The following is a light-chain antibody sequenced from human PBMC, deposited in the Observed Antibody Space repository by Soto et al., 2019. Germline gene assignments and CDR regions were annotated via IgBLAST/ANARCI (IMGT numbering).Light chain of an antibody. Sequence: EVVVTQSTATLSLSPGERATLSVGASQSVSSSYLAWYQQKPGLAPRLLIYDASSRATGIPARFSGSGSGTDFTLTVSSLEPEDFAVYYCQQRTNWPITFGQGTRLEIK. CDR2: DAS. CDR3: QQRTNWPIT. V-gene: IGKV3D-20*02. J-gene: IGKJ5*01. CDR1: QSVSSSY.